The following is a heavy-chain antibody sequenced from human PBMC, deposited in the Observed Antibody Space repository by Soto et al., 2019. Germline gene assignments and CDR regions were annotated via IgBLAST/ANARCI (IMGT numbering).Heavy chain of an antibody. CDR1: GYTFTSYH. V-gene: IGHV1-46*01. CDR3: ARDGADRFSGPHHYYYYGMDV. J-gene: IGHJ6*02. Sequence: GASVKVSCKASGYTFTSYHMHWVRQAPGQGLEWMGIINPSGGSTSYAQKFQGRVIMTRDTSTTTVYMELSSLRSEDTAVYYCARDGADRFSGPHHYYYYGMDVWGQGTTVTVS. D-gene: IGHD3-3*01. CDR2: INPSGGST.